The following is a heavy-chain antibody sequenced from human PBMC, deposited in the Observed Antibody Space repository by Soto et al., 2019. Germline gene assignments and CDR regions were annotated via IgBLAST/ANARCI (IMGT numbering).Heavy chain of an antibody. CDR1: GFTFSSYA. CDR2: ISGSGGST. CDR3: AKGQLTIAGDM. J-gene: IGHJ3*02. Sequence: GGSLRLSCAASGFTFSSYAMSWVRQAPGKGLEWVSAISGSGGSTYYADSVKGRFTISRDNSKNTLYLQKNSRRAEDSAGYYCAKGQLTIAGDMGGRGTRVTLSS. V-gene: IGHV3-23*01. D-gene: IGHD2-15*01.